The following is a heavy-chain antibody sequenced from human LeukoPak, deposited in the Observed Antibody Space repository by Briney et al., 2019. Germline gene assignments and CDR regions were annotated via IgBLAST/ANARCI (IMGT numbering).Heavy chain of an antibody. CDR3: ARRFYDNLTGHTWYDY. CDR1: GGTFSSYA. Sequence: ASVKVSCKASGGTFSSYAISWVRQAPGQGLEWMGGIIPIFGTANYAQKLQGRVTMTTDTSTSTAYMELRSLRSDDTAVYYCARRFYDNLTGHTWYDYWGQGTLVTVSS. D-gene: IGHD3-9*01. CDR2: IIPIFGTA. J-gene: IGHJ4*02. V-gene: IGHV1-69*05.